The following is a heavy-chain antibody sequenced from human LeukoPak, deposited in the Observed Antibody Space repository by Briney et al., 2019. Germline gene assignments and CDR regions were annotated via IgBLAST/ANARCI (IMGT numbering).Heavy chain of an antibody. D-gene: IGHD6-19*01. CDR1: GGSISSSSYY. J-gene: IGHJ3*02. V-gene: IGHV4-39*01. CDR3: ARTNPSSGWFKDAFDI. Sequence: PSETLSLTCTVSGGSISSSSYYWGWIRQPPGKGLEWVGSIYYSGSTYYNPSLKSRVTISVDTSKNQFSLKLSSVTAADTAVYYCARTNPSSGWFKDAFDIWGQGTMVTVSS. CDR2: IYYSGST.